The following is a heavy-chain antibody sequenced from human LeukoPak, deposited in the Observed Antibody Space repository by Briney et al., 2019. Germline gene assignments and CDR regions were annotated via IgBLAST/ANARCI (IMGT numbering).Heavy chain of an antibody. J-gene: IGHJ6*02. CDR3: ARIQAVGVPVAIDAYYSYGMDV. V-gene: IGHV1-69*04. CDR1: GATFSKNA. D-gene: IGHD2-2*02. CDR2: FIPNVGIP. Sequence: GSSVKVSCKAPGATFSKNAISWVRQAPGQGLEWMGRFIPNVGIPTYAQKFQGRITIIADTSTNTAYMELSSQTSEDTAVYYCARIQAVGVPVAIDAYYSYGMDVWGQGTTVTVS.